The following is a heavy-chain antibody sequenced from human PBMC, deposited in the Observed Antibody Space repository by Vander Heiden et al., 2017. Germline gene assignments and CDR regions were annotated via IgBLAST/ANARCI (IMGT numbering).Heavy chain of an antibody. V-gene: IGHV4-34*01. D-gene: IGHD2-15*01. CDR1: GGSSSGYY. CDR3: ARGPGYCSGGSCYRYYYYGMDV. J-gene: IGHJ6*02. Sequence: QLQLQQWGAGLLKPSETLSLTCAVYGGSSSGYYWSWIRQPPGKGLEWIGEINHSGSTNYNPSLKSRVTISVDTSKNQFSLKLSSVTAADTAVYYCARGPGYCSGGSCYRYYYYGMDVWGQGTTVTVSS. CDR2: INHSGST.